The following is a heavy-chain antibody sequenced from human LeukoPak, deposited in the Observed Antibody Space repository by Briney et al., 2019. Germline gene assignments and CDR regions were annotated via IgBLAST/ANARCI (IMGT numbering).Heavy chain of an antibody. V-gene: IGHV3-74*01. J-gene: IGHJ4*02. CDR2: INSDGSST. Sequence: GGSLRLSCTASGFTFSSYWMHWVRQAPGKGLVWVSRINSDGSSTSHADSVKGRFTISRDNAKNTVHLQMNSLRAEDTAVYYCARGNMVRGTDWGQGTLVIVSS. D-gene: IGHD3-10*01. CDR1: GFTFSSYW. CDR3: ARGNMVRGTD.